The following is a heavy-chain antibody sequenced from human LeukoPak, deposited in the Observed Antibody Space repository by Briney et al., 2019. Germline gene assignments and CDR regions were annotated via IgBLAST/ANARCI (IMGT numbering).Heavy chain of an antibody. CDR1: GFTFSTYA. V-gene: IGHV3-23*01. CDR3: AKAPPNTYYYDSSGYYDY. Sequence: GGSLRLSCAASGFTFSTYAMSWVRQAPGKGLEWVSAIGGGGSSTYYADSVKGRFTISRDNSKNTAYLQMNSLRAEDTAVYYCAKAPPNTYYYDSSGYYDYWGQGTLVTVSS. D-gene: IGHD3-22*01. CDR2: IGGGGSST. J-gene: IGHJ4*02.